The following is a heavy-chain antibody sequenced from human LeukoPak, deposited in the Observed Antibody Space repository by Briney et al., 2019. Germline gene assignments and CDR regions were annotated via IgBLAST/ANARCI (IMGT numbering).Heavy chain of an antibody. J-gene: IGHJ2*01. CDR1: GGSISSYY. CDR2: IYYSGST. V-gene: IGHV4-59*12. Sequence: SETLSLTCTVSGGSISSYYWSWIRQPPGRGLEWIGYIYYSGSTNYNPSLKSRVTISVDTSKNQFSLKLSSVTAADTAVYYCARGKKRGYSYGQDWYFDLWGRGTLVTVSS. CDR3: ARGKKRGYSYGQDWYFDL. D-gene: IGHD5-18*01.